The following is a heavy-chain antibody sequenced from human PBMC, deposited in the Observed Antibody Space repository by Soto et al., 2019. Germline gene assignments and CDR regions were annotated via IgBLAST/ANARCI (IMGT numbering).Heavy chain of an antibody. CDR2: IKFKSGGT. J-gene: IGHJ6*02. D-gene: IGHD3-3*01. Sequence: EASVKVSCKASGYTLTAYDMHWVRQAPGHGLEWMGWIKFKSGGTTYAQKFQGRVTMTSDTSISTAYMEVSSLRSDDTAVYYCARDPRDYDFWRDYVSYNMDVWGPGTTVTVSS. CDR1: GYTLTAYD. V-gene: IGHV1-2*02. CDR3: ARDPRDYDFWRDYVSYNMDV.